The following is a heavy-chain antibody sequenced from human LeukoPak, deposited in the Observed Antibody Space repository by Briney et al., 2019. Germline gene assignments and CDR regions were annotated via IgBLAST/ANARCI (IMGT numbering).Heavy chain of an antibody. CDR3: ARVHISNWFDP. J-gene: IGHJ5*02. Sequence: SETLSLTCAVYGGSFSGYYWSWIRQPPGKGLEWIGYIYHSGSTYYNPSLKSRVTISVDRSKNQFSLKLSPVTAAGTAVYYCARVHISNWFDPWGQGTLVTVSS. D-gene: IGHD2-21*01. CDR2: IYHSGST. V-gene: IGHV4-34*01. CDR1: GGSFSGYY.